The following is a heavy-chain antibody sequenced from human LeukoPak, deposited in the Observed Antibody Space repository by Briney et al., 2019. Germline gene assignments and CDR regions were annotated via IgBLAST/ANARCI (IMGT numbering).Heavy chain of an antibody. Sequence: GGSLRLSCAASGFTFSSYAMSWVRQAPGKGLEWVSAISGSGGSTYYADSVKGRFTISRDNSKNTLYLQMNSLRAEDTAVYYCARAWPYYYDSSGYCDYWGQGTLVTVSS. J-gene: IGHJ4*02. D-gene: IGHD3-22*01. CDR3: ARAWPYYYDSSGYCDY. V-gene: IGHV3-23*01. CDR2: ISGSGGST. CDR1: GFTFSSYA.